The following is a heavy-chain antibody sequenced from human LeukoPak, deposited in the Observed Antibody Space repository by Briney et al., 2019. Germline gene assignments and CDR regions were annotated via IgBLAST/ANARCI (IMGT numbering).Heavy chain of an antibody. Sequence: GASVKVSCKASGYTFTSYAMHWVRQAPGQRLEWMGWINAGNGNTKYSQKFQGRVTITRDTSASTAYMELSSLRSEDTAVYYCARARGAVAGTGEDYFDYWGQGTLVTVSS. CDR3: ARARGAVAGTGEDYFDY. CDR1: GYTFTSYA. V-gene: IGHV1-3*01. J-gene: IGHJ4*02. D-gene: IGHD6-19*01. CDR2: INAGNGNT.